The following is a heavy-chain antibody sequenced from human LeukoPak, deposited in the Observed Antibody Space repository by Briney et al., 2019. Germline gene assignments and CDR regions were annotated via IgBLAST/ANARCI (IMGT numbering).Heavy chain of an antibody. CDR2: ISYDGSNK. D-gene: IGHD3-22*01. V-gene: IGHV3-30-3*01. CDR3: ARAMSTDLDY. CDR1: GFTFSSYW. J-gene: IGHJ4*02. Sequence: PGGSLRLSCAASGFTFSSYWMSWVRQAPGKGLEWVAVISYDGSNKYYADSVKGRFTISRDNSKNTLYLQMNSLRAEDTAVYYCARAMSTDLDYWGQGTLVTVSS.